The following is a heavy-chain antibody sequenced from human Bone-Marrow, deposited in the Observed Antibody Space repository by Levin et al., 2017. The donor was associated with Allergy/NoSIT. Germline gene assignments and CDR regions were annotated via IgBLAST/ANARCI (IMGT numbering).Heavy chain of an antibody. CDR2: IFYTGSA. CDR3: ARLLAEGSSDWYTAFDI. V-gene: IGHV4-59*01. CDR1: GDSIKNYY. D-gene: IGHD6-19*01. J-gene: IGHJ3*02. Sequence: SETLSLICNVSGDSIKNYYWTWIRQPPGKGLEWIGYIFYTGSANYNPSLKSRVSMSVDAPNNHFSLKLNSVTAADTAMYYCARLLAEGSSDWYTAFDIWGQGTLVTVSP.